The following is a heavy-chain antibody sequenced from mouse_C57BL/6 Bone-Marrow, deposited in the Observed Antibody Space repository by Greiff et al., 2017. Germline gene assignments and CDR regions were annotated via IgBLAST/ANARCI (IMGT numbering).Heavy chain of an antibody. Sequence: EVNVVESGGGLVKPGGSLKLSCAASGFTFSSYTMSWVRQTPEKRLEWVATISGGGGNTYYPDSVKGRFTISRDNAKNTLYLQMSSLRSEDTALYYCARHRALYYGSSYEYFDVWGTGTTVTVSS. J-gene: IGHJ1*03. CDR2: ISGGGGNT. CDR3: ARHRALYYGSSYEYFDV. D-gene: IGHD1-1*01. V-gene: IGHV5-9*01. CDR1: GFTFSSYT.